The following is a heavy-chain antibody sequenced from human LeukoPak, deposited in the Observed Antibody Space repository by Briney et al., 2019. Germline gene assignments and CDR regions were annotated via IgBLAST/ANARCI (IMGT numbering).Heavy chain of an antibody. CDR3: ARDKGYYYDSSGYYPDAFDI. V-gene: IGHV4-59*01. D-gene: IGHD3-22*01. CDR2: IYYSGRN. CDR1: GGPISRYY. Sequence: NPSETLSLTCTVSGGPISRYYWSWIRQPPGKGLEWIGYIYYSGRNNYNPSLKSRVTISVDTSKNHFSLKLSSVTAADTAVYYCARDKGYYYDSSGYYPDAFDIWGQGTMVTVSS. J-gene: IGHJ3*02.